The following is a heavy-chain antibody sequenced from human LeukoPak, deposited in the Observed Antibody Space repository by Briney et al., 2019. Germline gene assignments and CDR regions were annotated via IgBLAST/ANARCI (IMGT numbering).Heavy chain of an antibody. Sequence: GGPLRLPCAAWGFTFRNHWMHWFPQAPGKGLGWIAGIKGDGSSTTYADSVKGRFTISSDNTKSTLYLQMNSLRGEDTAVYYCTRDAAGLDYWGQGTLVTVSS. V-gene: IGHV3-74*01. CDR2: IKGDGSST. J-gene: IGHJ4*02. CDR3: TRDAAGLDY. D-gene: IGHD1-14*01. CDR1: GFTFRNHW.